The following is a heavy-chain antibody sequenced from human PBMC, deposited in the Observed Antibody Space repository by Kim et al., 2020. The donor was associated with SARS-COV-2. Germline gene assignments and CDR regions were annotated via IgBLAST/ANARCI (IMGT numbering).Heavy chain of an antibody. J-gene: IGHJ4*02. Sequence: GGSLRLSCAASGFIFSSYAMSWVRQAPGKGLEWVSGISGSRGSSHYADSVKGRFTIFRDNSNNTLYLQMNSLRAEDTAVYYCAKDRIVVGGIDYWGQGTLVTVSS. V-gene: IGHV3-23*01. D-gene: IGHD3-22*01. CDR1: GFIFSSYA. CDR2: ISGSRGSS. CDR3: AKDRIVVGGIDY.